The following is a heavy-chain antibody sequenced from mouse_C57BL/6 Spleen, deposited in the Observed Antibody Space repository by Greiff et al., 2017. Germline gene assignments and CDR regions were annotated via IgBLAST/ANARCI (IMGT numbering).Heavy chain of an antibody. D-gene: IGHD1-1*01. Sequence: QVQLKESGPELVKPGASVKISCKASGYAFSSSWMNWVKQRPGKGLEWIGRIYPGDGDTNYNGKFKGKATLTADKSSSTAYMHLSSLTSEDSAVYFCARGGTTVVGFDYWGQGTTLTVSS. V-gene: IGHV1-82*01. CDR3: ARGGTTVVGFDY. J-gene: IGHJ2*01. CDR2: IYPGDGDT. CDR1: GYAFSSSW.